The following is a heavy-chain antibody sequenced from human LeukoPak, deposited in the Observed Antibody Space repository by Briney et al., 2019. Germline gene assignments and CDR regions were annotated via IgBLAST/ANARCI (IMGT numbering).Heavy chain of an antibody. CDR1: GGSISSSSYY. D-gene: IGHD6-19*01. V-gene: IGHV4-39*02. CDR3: VRRRYSSGWYLSKYFDL. J-gene: IGHJ2*01. CDR2: IYDSGST. Sequence: SETLSLTCTVPGGSISSSSYYWGWIRQPPGKGLEWIGSIYDSGSTYYNTSLRTEVTISVNTPKNHFSLKLISVTAADTPVFICVRRRYSSGWYLSKYFDLWGRGALVTVSS.